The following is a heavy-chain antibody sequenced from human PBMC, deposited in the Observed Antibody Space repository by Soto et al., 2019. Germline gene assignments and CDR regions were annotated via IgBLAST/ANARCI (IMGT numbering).Heavy chain of an antibody. V-gene: IGHV3-30*18. D-gene: IGHD6-13*01. CDR2: ISYDGSNK. Sequence: QVQLVESGGGVVQPGRSLRLSCAASGFTFSSYGMHWVRQAPGKGLEWVAVISYDGSNKYYADSVKGRFTISRDNSKNTLDLQMNSLRAEDTAVYYCAKYSSSWYPFDYWGQGTLVTVSS. CDR3: AKYSSSWYPFDY. J-gene: IGHJ4*02. CDR1: GFTFSSYG.